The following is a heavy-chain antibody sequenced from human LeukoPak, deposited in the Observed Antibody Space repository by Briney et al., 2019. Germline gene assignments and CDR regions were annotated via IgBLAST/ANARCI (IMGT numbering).Heavy chain of an antibody. D-gene: IGHD5-12*01. CDR2: IRYDGSNK. Sequence: PGGSLRLSCAASGFTFSSYGMHWVRQGPGKGLEWVAFIRYDGSNKYYADSVKGRFTISRDNSKNTLYLQMNSLRAEDTAVYYCAKDTGNSGYDGLFDYWGQGTLVTVSS. CDR1: GFTFSSYG. V-gene: IGHV3-30*02. CDR3: AKDTGNSGYDGLFDY. J-gene: IGHJ4*02.